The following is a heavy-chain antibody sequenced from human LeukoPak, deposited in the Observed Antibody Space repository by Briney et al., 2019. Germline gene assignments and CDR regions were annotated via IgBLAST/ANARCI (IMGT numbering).Heavy chain of an antibody. CDR3: ANSLAAAKYYFGY. Sequence: SETLSLTCIVSGGSISSYYWSWIRQPPGKGLEWIGYIYYSGSTNYNPSLKSRVTISVDPSKNQFSLRLRSVTAADTAVYYCANSLAAAKYYFGYWGQGTVVTVSS. D-gene: IGHD6-13*01. J-gene: IGHJ4*02. CDR1: GGSISSYY. V-gene: IGHV4-59*01. CDR2: IYYSGST.